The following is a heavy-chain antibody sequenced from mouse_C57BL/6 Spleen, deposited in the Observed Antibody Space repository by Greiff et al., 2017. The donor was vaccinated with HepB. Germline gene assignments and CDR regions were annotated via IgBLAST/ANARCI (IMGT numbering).Heavy chain of an antibody. V-gene: IGHV1-82*01. Sequence: QVHVKQSGPELVKPGASVKISCKASGYAFSSSWMNWVKQRPGKGLEWIGRIYPGDGDTNYNGKFKGKATLTADKSSSTAYMQLSSLTSEDSAVYFCASIYYYGSSYGYYFDYWGQGTTLTVSS. CDR2: IYPGDGDT. CDR3: ASIYYYGSSYGYYFDY. CDR1: GYAFSSSW. D-gene: IGHD1-1*01. J-gene: IGHJ2*01.